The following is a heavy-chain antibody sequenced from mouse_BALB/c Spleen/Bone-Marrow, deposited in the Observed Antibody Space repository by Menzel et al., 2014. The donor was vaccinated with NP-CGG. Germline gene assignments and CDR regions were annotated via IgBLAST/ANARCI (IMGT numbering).Heavy chain of an antibody. CDR3: TRSGTLGAMDY. CDR1: GYTFTSYW. V-gene: IGHV1-69*02. CDR2: IYPSDSYT. J-gene: IGHJ4*01. Sequence: VKLVESGAELVRPGASVKLSCKASGYTFTSYWINWVKQRPGQGLGWIGNIYPSDSYTNYNQKFKDKATLTVDKSSSTAYMQLSSPTSEDSAVYYCTRSGTLGAMDYWGQGTSVTVSS. D-gene: IGHD4-1*01.